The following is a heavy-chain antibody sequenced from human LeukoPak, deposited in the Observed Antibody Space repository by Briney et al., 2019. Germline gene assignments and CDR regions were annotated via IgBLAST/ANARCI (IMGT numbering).Heavy chain of an antibody. V-gene: IGHV4-34*01. CDR3: AREFSDYYDSSGYTDY. CDR2: INHSGST. Sequence: SETLSLTCAVYGGSFSGYYWSWIRQPPGKGLEWIGEINHSGSTNYNPSLKSRVTISVDTSKNQFSLKLSSVTAADTAVYYCAREFSDYYDSSGYTDYWGQGTLVTVSS. D-gene: IGHD3-22*01. J-gene: IGHJ4*02. CDR1: GGSFSGYY.